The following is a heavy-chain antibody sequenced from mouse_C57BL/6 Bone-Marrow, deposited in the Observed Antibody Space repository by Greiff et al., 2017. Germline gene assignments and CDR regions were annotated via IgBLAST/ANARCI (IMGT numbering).Heavy chain of an antibody. CDR1: GFNIKDDY. J-gene: IGHJ2*01. CDR3: TTRITTVVAPFDY. CDR2: IDPENGDT. V-gene: IGHV14-4*01. Sequence: EVQLQESGAELVRPGASVKLSCTASGFNIKDDYMHWVKQRPEQGLEWIGCIDPENGDTEYASKFQGKATITADTSSNTAYLQLSSLTSEDTAVYYCTTRITTVVAPFDYWGQGTTLTVSS. D-gene: IGHD1-1*01.